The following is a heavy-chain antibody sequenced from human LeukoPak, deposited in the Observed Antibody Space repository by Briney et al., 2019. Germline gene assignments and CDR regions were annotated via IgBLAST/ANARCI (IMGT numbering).Heavy chain of an antibody. CDR1: GASLSGYY. V-gene: IGHV4-34*01. CDR3: ARDKRMVRDKHAFDI. Sequence: PSETLSLTCAVYGASLSGYYWRWLRQPPGKGVEWLGEINYSGSTNYNPSLKSRVTISVDTSKNQFSLKLSSVTAADTAVYYCARDKRMVRDKHAFDIWGQGTMVTVSS. D-gene: IGHD3-10*01. CDR2: INYSGST. J-gene: IGHJ3*02.